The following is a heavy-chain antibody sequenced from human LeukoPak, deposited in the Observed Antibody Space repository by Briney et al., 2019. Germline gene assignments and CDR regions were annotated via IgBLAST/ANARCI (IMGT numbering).Heavy chain of an antibody. CDR2: MNPNSGNT. CDR3: ARGLHFTMVRGGTTNYYYGMDV. V-gene: IGHV1-8*02. J-gene: IGHJ6*02. CDR1: GYTFTGYY. Sequence: ASVKVSCKASGYTFTGYYMHWVRQAPGQGLEWMGWMNPNSGNTGYAQKFQGRVTMTRNTSISTAYMELSSLRSEDTAVYYCARGLHFTMVRGGTTNYYYGMDVWGQGTSVTVSS. D-gene: IGHD3-10*01.